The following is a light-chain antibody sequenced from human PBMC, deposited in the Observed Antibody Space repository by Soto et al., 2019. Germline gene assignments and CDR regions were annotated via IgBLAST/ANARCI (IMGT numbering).Light chain of an antibody. V-gene: IGKV1-27*01. CDR3: QKYNSDPLT. CDR1: QDISTW. Sequence: DIQMPQSPSSVSASVRDRVTITCRASQDISTWLAWYHQKQGKVPKILIYAASTLQSGVPSRFSGSGSGTDFTLPISSLQPEDVETYYCQKYNSDPLTFGGGTKVDIK. J-gene: IGKJ4*01. CDR2: AAS.